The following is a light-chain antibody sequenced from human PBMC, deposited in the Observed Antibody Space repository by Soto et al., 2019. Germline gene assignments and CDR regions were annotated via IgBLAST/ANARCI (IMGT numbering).Light chain of an antibody. CDR3: QQYCTSPQT. Sequence: EIVLTQSPGTLSLSPGERATLSCGASQSVSSNYLAWYQQKPGQAPRLLIYGASSRATGIPDRFSGSGSGSDVTLTISRLEPEDFAVYYCQQYCTSPQTFGQGTKVEIK. V-gene: IGKV3-20*01. J-gene: IGKJ1*01. CDR2: GAS. CDR1: QSVSSNY.